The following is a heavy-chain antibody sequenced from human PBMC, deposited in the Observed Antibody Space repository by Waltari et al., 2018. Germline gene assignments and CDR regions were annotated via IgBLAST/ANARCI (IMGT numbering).Heavy chain of an antibody. CDR1: GGPISSTTYY. V-gene: IGHV4-39*07. CDR2: IHYSGNT. CDR3: ARRVVTTGGVDY. J-gene: IGHJ4*02. Sequence: QLQLQESGPRLVRPSETLSLTCPVSGGPISSTTYYWAWTRQTPGKGLEWIGYIHYSGNTYYNPSLRSRVTISVDTSKNQFSLNLRSVTAADTAVYYCARRVVTTGGVDYWGQGTLVTVSS. D-gene: IGHD2-21*02.